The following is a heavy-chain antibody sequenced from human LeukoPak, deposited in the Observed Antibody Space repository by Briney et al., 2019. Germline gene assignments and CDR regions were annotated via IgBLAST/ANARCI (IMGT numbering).Heavy chain of an antibody. J-gene: IGHJ4*02. CDR2: MNPNWGYT. D-gene: IGHD1-20*01. V-gene: IGHV1-8*01. CDR3: ARGITQGFDH. Sequence: ASVKVSFKASGYTFTSLDINWVRPAPGQGLEWMGWMNPNWGYTGYAQKFQARVTMTRDTSIDTAYMELSSLRSDDTAVYYCARGITQGFDHWGQGTLVTVSS. CDR1: GYTFTSLD.